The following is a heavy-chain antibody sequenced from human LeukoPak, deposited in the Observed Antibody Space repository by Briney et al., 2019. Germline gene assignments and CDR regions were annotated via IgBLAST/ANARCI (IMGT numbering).Heavy chain of an antibody. CDR1: GFTFSSYG. J-gene: IGHJ4*02. CDR3: AKDRRYCSSTSCHYFDY. V-gene: IGHV3-30*02. CDR2: IRYDGSNK. D-gene: IGHD2-2*01. Sequence: GGSLRLSCAASGFTFSSYGMHWVRQAPGKGLEWVAFIRYDGSNKCYADSVKGRFTISRDNSKNTLYLQMINLRAEDTAVYYCAKDRRYCSSTSCHYFDYWGQGTLVTVSS.